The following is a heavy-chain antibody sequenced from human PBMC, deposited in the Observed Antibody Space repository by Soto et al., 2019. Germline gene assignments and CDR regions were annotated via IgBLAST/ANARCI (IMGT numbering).Heavy chain of an antibody. Sequence: GGSLRLSCVASGFTFVDYYMSWIRQAPGKGLEWVSYLSDRSYNYVDSVQGRFTMSRDNAKNSVFLQMDSLRADDTAVYYCARAHRPPSAFDLWGQGTLVTVSS. J-gene: IGHJ4*02. CDR3: ARAHRPPSAFDL. CDR1: GFTFVDYY. D-gene: IGHD2-15*01. V-gene: IGHV3-11*06. CDR2: LSDRSY.